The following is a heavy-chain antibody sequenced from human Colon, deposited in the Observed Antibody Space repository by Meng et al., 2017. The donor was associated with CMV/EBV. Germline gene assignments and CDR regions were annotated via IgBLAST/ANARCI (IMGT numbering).Heavy chain of an antibody. CDR1: GFTFSNDE. Sequence: GESLKISCAASGFTFSNDEMNWVRQAPGKGLEWLSHISSSGNTIYYADSVQGRFTISRDNPKNSLYLQMNSLRAEDTALYYCATGRTIFGVVTPGPYYFDYWGQGSLVTVSS. CDR2: ISSSGNTI. D-gene: IGHD3-3*01. V-gene: IGHV3-48*03. J-gene: IGHJ4*02. CDR3: ATGRTIFGVVTPGPYYFDY.